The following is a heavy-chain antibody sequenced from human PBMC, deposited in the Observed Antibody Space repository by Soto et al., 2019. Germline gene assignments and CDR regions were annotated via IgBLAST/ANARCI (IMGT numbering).Heavy chain of an antibody. CDR3: ARVESTYYDSSGYYWFDP. D-gene: IGHD3-22*01. Sequence: QVQLVQSGAEVKKPGSAVQVSCKASGGTFSSFAISWVRQAPGQGLEWMGGVIPIFATTNYAQKFQGRVTVTADESTSTAYMALSSLRSEDTAVYYCARVESTYYDSSGYYWFDPWGQGTLVTVSS. V-gene: IGHV1-69*01. CDR2: VIPIFATT. J-gene: IGHJ5*02. CDR1: GGTFSSFA.